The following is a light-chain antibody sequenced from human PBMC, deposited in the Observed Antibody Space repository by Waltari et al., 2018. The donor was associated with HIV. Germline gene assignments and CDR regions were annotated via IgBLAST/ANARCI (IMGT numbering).Light chain of an antibody. V-gene: IGKV3-11*01. CDR1: QSVGSY. Sequence: EIVLTQSPATLSLSPGETATLSCRASQSVGSYLAWYQPKPGRAPRLLIYDAINRATGIPARFSGSGSGTDFTLTISSLEPEDFAVYYCQQRSDSPPSTFGGGTKVEI. J-gene: IGKJ4*01. CDR3: QQRSDSPPST. CDR2: DAI.